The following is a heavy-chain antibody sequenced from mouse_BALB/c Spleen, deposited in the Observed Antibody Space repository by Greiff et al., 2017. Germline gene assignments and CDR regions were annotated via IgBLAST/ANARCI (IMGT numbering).Heavy chain of an antibody. CDR2: IYPYNGGT. V-gene: IGHV1S29*02. J-gene: IGHJ2*01. Sequence: EVQLQQSGAELVRPGVSVKISCKGSGYTFTDYNMHWVKQSHGKSLEWIGYIYPYNGGTGYNQKFKSKATLTVDNSSSTAYMELRSLTSEDSAVYYCANYFDYWGQGTTLTVSS. CDR1: GYTFTDYN. CDR3: ANYFDY.